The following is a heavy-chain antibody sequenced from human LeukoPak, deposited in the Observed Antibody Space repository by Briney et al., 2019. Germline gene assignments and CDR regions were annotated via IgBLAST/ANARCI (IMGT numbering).Heavy chain of an antibody. Sequence: ASVKVSCKASGYTFISYAMNWVRQAPGQGLEWMGWINTNTGNPTYAQGFTGRFVFSLDTSVSTAYLQISSLKAEDTAVYYCAKITLGGGSPRDYLGQGTLVTVSS. D-gene: IGHD2-15*01. CDR3: AKITLGGGSPRDY. CDR1: GYTFISYA. J-gene: IGHJ4*02. V-gene: IGHV7-4-1*02. CDR2: INTNTGNP.